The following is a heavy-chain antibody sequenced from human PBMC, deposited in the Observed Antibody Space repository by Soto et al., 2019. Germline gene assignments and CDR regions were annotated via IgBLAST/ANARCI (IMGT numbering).Heavy chain of an antibody. CDR1: GATISGYY. CDR2: IYSSGNT. Sequence: ESLSLTGGVSGATISGYYWTWIRRPAGKGLEWIGRIYSSGNTKYNPSLQSRVTMSLDTSNNQFSLTLTSVTAADTAVYYCARGQRFSDWFDPWGQGTLVTVYS. CDR3: ARGQRFSDWFDP. D-gene: IGHD2-2*01. V-gene: IGHV4-4*07. J-gene: IGHJ5*02.